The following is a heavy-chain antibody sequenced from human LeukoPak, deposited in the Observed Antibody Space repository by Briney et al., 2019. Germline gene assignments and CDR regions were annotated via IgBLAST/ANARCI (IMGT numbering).Heavy chain of an antibody. J-gene: IGHJ5*02. D-gene: IGHD5-18*01. V-gene: IGHV3-21*01. CDR2: ISSSSSYI. CDR1: GFTFSSYS. Sequence: GGSLRLSCAASGFTFSSYSMNWVRQAPRKGLEWVSSISSSSSYIYYADSVKGRFTISRDNAKNSLYLQMNSLRAEDTAVYYCARDGGYSHAPSANWFDPWGQGTLVTVSS. CDR3: ARDGGYSHAPSANWFDP.